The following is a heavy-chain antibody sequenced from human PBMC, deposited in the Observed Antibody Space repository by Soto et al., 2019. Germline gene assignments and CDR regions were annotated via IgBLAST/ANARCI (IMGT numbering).Heavy chain of an antibody. Sequence: ASVKVSWTACRETLASCARRWVRQYPEQRLAWMGFINAGNGNTKYSQKFQGRVTSTRDKSASTAYMELSSLRSEDTAVYYCERGGVEITILGVVTHTLSNWFDPCGKGPLDTSPQ. J-gene: IGHJ5*02. CDR1: RETLASCA. D-gene: IGHD3-3*01. V-gene: IGHV1-3*01. CDR2: INAGNGNT. CDR3: ERGGVEITILGVVTHTLSNWFDP.